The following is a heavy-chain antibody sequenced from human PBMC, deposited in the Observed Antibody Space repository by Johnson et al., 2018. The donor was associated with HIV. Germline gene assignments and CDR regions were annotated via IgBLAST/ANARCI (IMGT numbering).Heavy chain of an antibody. CDR1: GFTFSSYW. J-gene: IGHJ3*02. V-gene: IGHV3-7*03. CDR3: ATDRGGSYDAFHI. D-gene: IGHD1-26*01. CDR2: IKQDGSEK. Sequence: VQLVESGGGVVRPGGSLRLSCAASGFTFSSYWMSWVRQAPGKGLEWVANIKQDGSEKYYVDSVKGRFTISRDNSKNTLYLQMNSLRGEDTAVYYCATDRGGSYDAFHIWGQGTMVTVSS.